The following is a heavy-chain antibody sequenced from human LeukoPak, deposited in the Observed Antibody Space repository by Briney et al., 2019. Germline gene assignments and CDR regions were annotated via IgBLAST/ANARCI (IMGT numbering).Heavy chain of an antibody. CDR3: ARERGATVAYFDY. CDR1: GGSISSSTFY. Sequence: PSETLSLTCTVSGGSISSSTFYWGWIRQPPGKGLEWIGSLYYSGSTYYNPSLKSRVTISVDTSKNQFSLKLSSVTAADTAVYYCARERGATVAYFDYWGQGTLVTVSS. J-gene: IGHJ4*02. V-gene: IGHV4-39*07. D-gene: IGHD4-23*01. CDR2: LYYSGST.